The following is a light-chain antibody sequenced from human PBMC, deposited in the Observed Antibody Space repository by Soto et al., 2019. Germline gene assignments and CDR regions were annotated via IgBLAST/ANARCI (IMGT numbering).Light chain of an antibody. V-gene: IGLV1-44*01. CDR1: SSNIGSNT. Sequence: QSVLTQPPSASGTPGQRVTISCSGSSSNIGSNTVNWYQQLPGTAPKLLIYSNNQRPSGVPDRFSGSKSGTSASLAISGLQSEDEAEYYSAAWDDNLKARGVFRTSTKVTVL. CDR2: SNN. CDR3: AAWDDNLKARGV. J-gene: IGLJ1*01.